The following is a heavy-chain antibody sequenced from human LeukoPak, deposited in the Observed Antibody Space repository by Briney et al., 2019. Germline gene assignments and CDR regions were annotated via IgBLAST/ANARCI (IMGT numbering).Heavy chain of an antibody. Sequence: SVKVSCKASRGTFSNYAISWVRQAPGQGLEWLGGIIPMFGTAKYAQKFQGRVTITTDESTTTAYMELISLRFEDTAVYYCLRRQALRGRHRAFDPWGQGTLVTVTS. J-gene: IGHJ5*02. CDR1: RGTFSNYA. V-gene: IGHV1-69*05. CDR2: IIPMFGTA. CDR3: LRRQALRGRHRAFDP. D-gene: IGHD6-25*01.